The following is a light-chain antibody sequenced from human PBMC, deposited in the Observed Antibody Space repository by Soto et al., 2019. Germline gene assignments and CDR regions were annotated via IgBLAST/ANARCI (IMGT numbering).Light chain of an antibody. V-gene: IGLV2-14*01. CDR2: EVS. CDR1: SSDVGAYNY. Sequence: SALTQPASVSGSPGQSITISCTGTSSDVGAYNYVSWYQHHPGKVPKLMVFEVSNRPSGVSYRFSGSKSGNTASLTISGLQAEDEADYFCSSYSISTAYLFGTGTKVTVL. J-gene: IGLJ1*01. CDR3: SSYSISTAYL.